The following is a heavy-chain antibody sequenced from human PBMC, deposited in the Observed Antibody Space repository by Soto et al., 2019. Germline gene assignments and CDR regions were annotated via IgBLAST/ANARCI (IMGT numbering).Heavy chain of an antibody. V-gene: IGHV3-53*04. CDR1: GFSVSSNY. Sequence: EVPLVESGGGLVQPGGSLRLSCAVSGFSVSSNYMSWVRQAPGKGLDWVSVIYSDGSTYYVDSVKGRFTISRHNFXNXXYLQLDSLRTEDTAVYYCARGGGPFMHSVTTPFDYWGQGTLVTVSS. CDR3: ARGGGPFMHSVTTPFDY. D-gene: IGHD4-17*01. J-gene: IGHJ4*02. CDR2: IYSDGST.